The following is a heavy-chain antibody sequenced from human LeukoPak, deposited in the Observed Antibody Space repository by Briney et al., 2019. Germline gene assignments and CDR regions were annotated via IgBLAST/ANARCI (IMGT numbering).Heavy chain of an antibody. J-gene: IGHJ4*02. CDR1: GGSISSYY. CDR3: AKDSTIGGYYFDY. CDR2: LYYSGST. D-gene: IGHD3-10*01. Sequence: SETLSLTCTVSGGSISSYYWSWIRQPPGRGLEWIGSLYYSGSTNYNPSLRSRATISVDTSKNQFSLKVTSVTAADTAVYFCAKDSTIGGYYFDYWGQGTLVTVSS. V-gene: IGHV4-59*01.